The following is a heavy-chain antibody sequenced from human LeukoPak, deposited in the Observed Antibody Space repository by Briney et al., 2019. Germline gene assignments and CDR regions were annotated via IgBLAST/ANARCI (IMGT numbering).Heavy chain of an antibody. CDR3: AKGGGGVLAS. Sequence: SGGSLRLSCAASGFTFSSYGMHWVRQAPGKGLEWVAFIRYDGSNKYYADSVRGRFTISRDNSRNTLFLQMNSLKADDTAVYYCAKGGGGVLASWGQGTLVTVSS. CDR2: IRYDGSNK. CDR1: GFTFSSYG. J-gene: IGHJ4*02. D-gene: IGHD3-16*01. V-gene: IGHV3-30*02.